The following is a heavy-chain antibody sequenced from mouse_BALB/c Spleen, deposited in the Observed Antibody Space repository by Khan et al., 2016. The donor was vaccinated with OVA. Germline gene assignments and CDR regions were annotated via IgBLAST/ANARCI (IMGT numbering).Heavy chain of an antibody. CDR3: ARAGRWFDY. CDR2: ITSGGSF. CDR1: GYSITSGYY. V-gene: IGHV3-6*02. J-gene: IGHJ3*01. Sequence: EVQLVESGPGLVKPSQSLSLTCSVTGYSITSGYYWNWIRQFPGNKLEWMGYITSGGSFNYSPSLKNRISITRDTSNNQFFLTLNSVTPEDTATYYCARAGRWFDYWGQGTLVTVSA. D-gene: IGHD3-3*01.